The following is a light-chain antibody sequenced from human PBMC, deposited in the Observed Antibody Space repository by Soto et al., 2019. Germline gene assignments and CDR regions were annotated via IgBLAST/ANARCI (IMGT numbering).Light chain of an antibody. CDR3: AVWDESLNGYV. CDR1: SSNIGSNT. CDR2: SND. Sequence: QPVLTQPPSASGTPGQRVIISCSGSSSNIGSNTVNWYQQLPGAAPKLLIQSNDQRPSGVPDRFSGSQSGTSASLAISGFQSEDEADYYCAVWDESLNGYVFGTGTKLTVL. J-gene: IGLJ1*01. V-gene: IGLV1-44*01.